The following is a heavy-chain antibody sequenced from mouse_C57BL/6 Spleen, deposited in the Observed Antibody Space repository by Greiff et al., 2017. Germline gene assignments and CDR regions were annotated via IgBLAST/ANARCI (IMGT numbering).Heavy chain of an antibody. V-gene: IGHV1-80*01. CDR1: GYAFSSYW. CDR2: FYPGDGDT. Sequence: QVQLKESGAELVKPGASVKISCKASGYAFSSYWMNWVKQRPGTGLEWIGQFYPGDGDTNYNGKFKGKATLTADKSSSTDYMQLRSLTSEDSAVYFCARPGYYGSSSWFAYWGQGTLVTVSA. CDR3: ARPGYYGSSSWFAY. J-gene: IGHJ3*01. D-gene: IGHD1-1*01.